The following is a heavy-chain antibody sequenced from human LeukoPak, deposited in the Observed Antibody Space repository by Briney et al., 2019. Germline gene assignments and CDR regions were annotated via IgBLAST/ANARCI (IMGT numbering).Heavy chain of an antibody. V-gene: IGHV3-48*01. CDR1: GFTFSSYS. D-gene: IGHD2-21*01. J-gene: IGHJ4*02. Sequence: GGSLRLSCAASGFTFSSYSMNWVRQAPGKGLEWVSSISSSSSTKYYADSVKGRFTISRDNAKNSLYLQMNSLRAEDTAVYYCARDSVVVIANFDYWGQGTLVTVSS. CDR2: ISSSSSTK. CDR3: ARDSVVVIANFDY.